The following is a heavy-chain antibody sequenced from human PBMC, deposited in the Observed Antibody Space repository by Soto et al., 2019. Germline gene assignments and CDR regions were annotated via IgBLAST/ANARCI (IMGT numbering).Heavy chain of an antibody. CDR3: ARDPSVLMVYASWFDP. CDR1: GYTFTSYG. D-gene: IGHD2-8*01. V-gene: IGHV1-18*01. J-gene: IGHJ5*02. Sequence: EASVKVSCKASGYTFTSYGISWVRQAPGQGLEWMGWISAYNGNTNYAQKLQGRVTMTTDTSTSTAYMELRSLRSDDTAVYYCARDPSVLMVYASWFDPWGQGTLVTVSS. CDR2: ISAYNGNT.